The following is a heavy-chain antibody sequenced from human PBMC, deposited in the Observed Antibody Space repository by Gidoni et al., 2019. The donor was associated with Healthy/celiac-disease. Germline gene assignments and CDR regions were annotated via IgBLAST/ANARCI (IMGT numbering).Heavy chain of an antibody. CDR1: GYSFTSYW. CDR2: IYPGDSDP. V-gene: IGHV5-51*01. D-gene: IGHD3-22*01. Sequence: EVQLVQSGAEVKKPGESLKISCKGSGYSFTSYWIGWVRQMPGKGLEWMGIIYPGDSDPRYSPSFQGKVTISADKSISTAYLQWSSLKASDTAMYYCARHPPERYYYDSSGYQGVDYWGQGTLVTVSS. J-gene: IGHJ4*02. CDR3: ARHPPERYYYDSSGYQGVDY.